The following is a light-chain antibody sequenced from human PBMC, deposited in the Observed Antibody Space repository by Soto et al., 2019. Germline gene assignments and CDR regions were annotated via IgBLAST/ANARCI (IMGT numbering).Light chain of an antibody. Sequence: DIVMTQSPDSLAVSLGESANINCKSSQSLLYSSNNKNYLTWYQHKPGQPPKLLIYWAFTRKSGVPDRFSGSGSGTDFTLTISSLQAEDMAVYYCQQYYSIPPTFGGGTKVEIK. CDR2: WAF. CDR1: QSLLYSSNNKNY. J-gene: IGKJ4*01. V-gene: IGKV4-1*01. CDR3: QQYYSIPPT.